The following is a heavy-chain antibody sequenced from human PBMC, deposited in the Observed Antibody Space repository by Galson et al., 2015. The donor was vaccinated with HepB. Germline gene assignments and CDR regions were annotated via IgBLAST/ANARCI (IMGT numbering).Heavy chain of an antibody. CDR1: GYTFTSYY. CDR3: ATVSDIVVVPAATKGGFDY. V-gene: IGHV1-46*01. J-gene: IGHJ4*02. Sequence: SVKVSCKASGYTFTSYYMHWVRQAPGQGLEWMGIINPSGGSTSYAQKFQGRVTMTRDTSTSTVYMELSSLRSEDTAVYYCATVSDIVVVPAATKGGFDYWGQGTLVTVSS. D-gene: IGHD2-2*01. CDR2: INPSGGST.